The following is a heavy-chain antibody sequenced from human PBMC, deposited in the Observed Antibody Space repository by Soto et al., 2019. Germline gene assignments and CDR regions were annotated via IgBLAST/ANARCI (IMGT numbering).Heavy chain of an antibody. CDR3: ARGGGIAALDY. V-gene: IGHV1-69*02. J-gene: IGHJ4*02. CDR1: GGTFSSYT. D-gene: IGHD6-13*01. CDR2: IIPILGIA. Sequence: QVQLVQSGAEVKKPGSSVKVSCKASGGTFSSYTISWVRQAPGQGLEWMGRIIPILGIANYAQKFQGRVTITADKSTSTAYMELSSLRSEDTAVYYGARGGGIAALDYWGQGTLVTVSS.